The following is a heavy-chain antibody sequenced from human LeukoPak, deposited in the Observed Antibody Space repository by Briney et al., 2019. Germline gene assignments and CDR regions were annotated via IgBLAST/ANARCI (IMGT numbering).Heavy chain of an antibody. CDR3: TTDLAIAAAGTYTSIDY. D-gene: IGHD6-13*01. Sequence: GASVKVSCKVSGHTLTGLSMHWVRQAPGKGLEWMGGFDPEEGETTYAQKFQGRVTMTADTSTDTAYMDLSSLRSEDTAVYYCTTDLAIAAAGTYTSIDYWGQGTQVTVPS. CDR2: FDPEEGET. V-gene: IGHV1-24*01. J-gene: IGHJ4*02. CDR1: GHTLTGLS.